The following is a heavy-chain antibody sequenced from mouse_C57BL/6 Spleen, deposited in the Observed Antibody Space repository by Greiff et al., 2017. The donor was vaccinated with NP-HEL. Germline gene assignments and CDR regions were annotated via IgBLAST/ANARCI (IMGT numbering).Heavy chain of an antibody. J-gene: IGHJ4*01. D-gene: IGHD1-1*01. CDR1: GYTFTSYW. CDR2: IDTSDSYT. CDR3: ARSNYYGSSYYAMDY. V-gene: IGHV1-69*01. Sequence: QVQLQQPGAELVMPGASVKLSCKASGYTFTSYWMHWVKQRPGQGLEWIGEIDTSDSYTNYNQKFKGKSTLTVDKSSSTAYMQLSSLTSEDSAVYYGARSNYYGSSYYAMDYWGQGTSVTVSS.